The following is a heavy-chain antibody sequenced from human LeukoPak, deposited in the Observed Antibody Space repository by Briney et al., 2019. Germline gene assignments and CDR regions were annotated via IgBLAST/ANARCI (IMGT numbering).Heavy chain of an antibody. J-gene: IGHJ3*02. V-gene: IGHV3-53*01. CDR1: RFTVSSNY. Sequence: PGGSLRLSCAASRFTVSSNYMSWVRQAPGKGLEWVSVIYSGGSTYYADSVKGRFTISRDNSKNTLYLQMNSLRAEDTAVYYCARGRSGYPLLNAFDIWGQGTMVTVSS. CDR3: ARGRSGYPLLNAFDI. CDR2: IYSGGST. D-gene: IGHD3-22*01.